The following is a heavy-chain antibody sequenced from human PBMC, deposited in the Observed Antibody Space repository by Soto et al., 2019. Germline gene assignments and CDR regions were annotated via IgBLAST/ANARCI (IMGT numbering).Heavy chain of an antibody. CDR3: ARLHYYDSSGYLDY. D-gene: IGHD3-22*01. Sequence: SGTLSLTCTVSGGSISSYYWSWIRQPPGKGLEWIGYIYYSGSTNYNPSLKSRVTISVDTSKNQFSLKLSSVTAADTAVYYCARLHYYDSSGYLDYWGQGTLVTVSS. J-gene: IGHJ4*02. CDR1: GGSISSYY. V-gene: IGHV4-59*01. CDR2: IYYSGST.